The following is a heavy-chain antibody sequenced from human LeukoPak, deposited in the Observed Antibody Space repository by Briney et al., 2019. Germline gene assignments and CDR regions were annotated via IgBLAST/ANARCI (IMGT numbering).Heavy chain of an antibody. Sequence: GGSLRLSCAASGFTFSSYAMHWVRQAPGKGLEWVSSITSRDGGTFYADSVKGRFTISRDNSKNTLYLQMNSLRADDTAIYYCARDRPNYYGSDGHYYRRDGDYWGQGTLVTVSS. J-gene: IGHJ4*02. V-gene: IGHV3-23*01. CDR1: GFTFSSYA. CDR2: ITSRDGGT. CDR3: ARDRPNYYGSDGHYYRRDGDY. D-gene: IGHD3-22*01.